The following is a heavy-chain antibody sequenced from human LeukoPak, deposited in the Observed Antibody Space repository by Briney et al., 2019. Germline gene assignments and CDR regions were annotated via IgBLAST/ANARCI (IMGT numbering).Heavy chain of an antibody. CDR1: GYTFTSYG. J-gene: IGHJ4*02. CDR2: ISAYNGNT. D-gene: IGHD3-22*01. Sequence: ASVKVSCKASGYTFTSYGISWVRQAPGQGLEWMGWISAYNGNTNYAQKLQGRVTMTTDTSTSTAYMELSRLRSDDTAVYYCARCYDSSGYYYFGYWGQGTLVTVSS. CDR3: ARCYDSSGYYYFGY. V-gene: IGHV1-18*01.